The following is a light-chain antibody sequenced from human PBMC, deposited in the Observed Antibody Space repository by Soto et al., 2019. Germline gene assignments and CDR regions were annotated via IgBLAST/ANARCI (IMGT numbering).Light chain of an antibody. J-gene: IGKJ2*01. CDR1: QSVLYSSNNKNY. V-gene: IGKV4-1*01. CDR2: WAS. CDR3: QQYYSAPYT. Sequence: DIVMTQSPASLAVSLGERATINCKSSQSVLYSSNNKNYLAWYQQKPGQPPKLLIYWASTRESGVPDRFSGSGSGTDFTLTISSLQAEDVAVHYCQQYYSAPYTFGQGTKLEIK.